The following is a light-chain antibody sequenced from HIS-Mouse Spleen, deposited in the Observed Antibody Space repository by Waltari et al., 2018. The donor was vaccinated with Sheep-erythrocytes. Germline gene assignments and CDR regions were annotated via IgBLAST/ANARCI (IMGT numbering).Light chain of an antibody. CDR2: DVS. J-gene: IGLJ1*01. CDR3: CSYAGSYNHV. V-gene: IGLV2-11*01. CDR1: SRDFGGYHY. Sequence: QSALTQPRPVSGSPGQSVTIPCTGPSRDFGGYHYVSWYQQHPGKAPKLMIYDVSKRPSGVPDRFSGSKSGNTASLTISGLQAEDEADYYCCSYAGSYNHVFATGTKVTVL.